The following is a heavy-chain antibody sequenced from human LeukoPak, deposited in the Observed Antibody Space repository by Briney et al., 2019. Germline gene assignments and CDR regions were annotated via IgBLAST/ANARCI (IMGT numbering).Heavy chain of an antibody. CDR2: INPNSGGT. J-gene: IGHJ5*02. CDR1: GYTFTGYY. Sequence: ASVKVSCKASGYTFTGYYMHWVRQAPGQGLGWMGWINPNSGGTNYAQKFQGRVTMTRDTSISTAYMELSRLRSDDTAVYYCASSGDCSGGSCRNWFDPWGQGTLVTVSS. CDR3: ASSGDCSGGSCRNWFDP. D-gene: IGHD2-15*01. V-gene: IGHV1-2*02.